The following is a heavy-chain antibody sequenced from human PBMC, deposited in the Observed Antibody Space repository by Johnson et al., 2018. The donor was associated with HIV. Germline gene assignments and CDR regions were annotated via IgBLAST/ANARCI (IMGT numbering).Heavy chain of an antibody. J-gene: IGHJ3*02. Sequence: VQLVESGGGLVQPGRSLRLSCAASGFTFDDYAMHWVRQAPGKGLEWVSGISWNSGSIGYADSLKGRFTISRDNAKNSLYLQMNSLRAEDTAVYYCAKDRIMVRGVIGAFDIWGQGTMVTVSS. D-gene: IGHD3-10*01. CDR1: GFTFDDYA. V-gene: IGHV3-9*01. CDR3: AKDRIMVRGVIGAFDI. CDR2: ISWNSGSI.